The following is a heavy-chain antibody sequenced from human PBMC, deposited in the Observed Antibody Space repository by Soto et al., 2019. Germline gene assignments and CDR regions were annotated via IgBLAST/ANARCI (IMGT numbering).Heavy chain of an antibody. J-gene: IGHJ6*02. D-gene: IGHD3-22*01. CDR3: ARLYYDSSGYFSDYYDYYGRDV. CDR2: IDPSDSYT. V-gene: IGHV5-10-1*01. CDR1: GYSFTSYW. Sequence: GESLKISCQGSGYSFTSYWISWVRQMPGKGLEWIGRIDPSDSYTNYSPSFQGHVTISTDKSISTAYLQWSSLKASDTAMYYCARLYYDSSGYFSDYYDYYGRDVWGQGTRVTV.